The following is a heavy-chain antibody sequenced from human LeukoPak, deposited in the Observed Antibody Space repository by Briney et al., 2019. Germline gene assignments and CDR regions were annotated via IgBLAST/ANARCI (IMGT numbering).Heavy chain of an antibody. J-gene: IGHJ4*02. CDR2: ISYDGSNK. CDR3: AKDRGYSYGLFDY. Sequence: GSLRLSCAASGFTFSGYGMHWVRQAPGKGLEWVAVISYDGSNKYYADSVKGRFTISRDNSKNTLYLQMNSLRAEDTAVYYCAKDRGYSYGLFDYWGQGTLVTVSS. D-gene: IGHD5-18*01. V-gene: IGHV3-30*18. CDR1: GFTFSGYG.